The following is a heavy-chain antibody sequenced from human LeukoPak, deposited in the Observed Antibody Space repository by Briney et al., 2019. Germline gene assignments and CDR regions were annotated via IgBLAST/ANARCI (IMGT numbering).Heavy chain of an antibody. CDR1: GFTFDDYG. Sequence: GSLRLSCAASGFTFDDYGMSWVRQAPGKGLEWVSGINWDGGSTGYAASVKGRFTISRDNAKNSLYLQMNSRRAEDTALYYCARTSPPYYYGSGNEGPFDYWGQGTLVTVSS. J-gene: IGHJ4*02. D-gene: IGHD3-10*01. CDR2: INWDGGST. CDR3: ARTSPPYYYGSGNEGPFDY. V-gene: IGHV3-20*04.